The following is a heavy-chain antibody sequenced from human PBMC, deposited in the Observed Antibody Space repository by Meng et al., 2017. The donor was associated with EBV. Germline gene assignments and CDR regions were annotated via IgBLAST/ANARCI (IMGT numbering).Heavy chain of an antibody. D-gene: IGHD3-10*01. CDR1: GGPFRNYA. CDR2: FLPTLGAP. J-gene: IGHJ4*02. V-gene: IGHV1-69*01. Sequence: QVTWVELAAEVKRPGSSVKVSCKTSGGPFRNYAISWVRQAPGQGLEWLGGFLPTLGAPNYAQKFHGRVSITADESTSTHYMDLSSLRSEDTAVYYCASESGRGYTPDYWGQGTLVTVSS. CDR3: ASESGRGYTPDY.